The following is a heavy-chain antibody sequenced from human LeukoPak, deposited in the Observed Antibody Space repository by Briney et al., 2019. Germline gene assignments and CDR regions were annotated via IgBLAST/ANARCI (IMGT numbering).Heavy chain of an antibody. CDR2: ISNDGSSI. Sequence: GGSLRLSCAASGFTFSSYGMFWVRQAPGKGLEWVAFISNDGSSIHYADPVKGRFTISRDNSKDTLYLQMNSLRPEDTAVYYCSKGGLEGKNWSDAYDIWGQGTMVTVSS. D-gene: IGHD1-1*01. V-gene: IGHV3-30*18. J-gene: IGHJ3*02. CDR3: SKGGLEGKNWSDAYDI. CDR1: GFTFSSYG.